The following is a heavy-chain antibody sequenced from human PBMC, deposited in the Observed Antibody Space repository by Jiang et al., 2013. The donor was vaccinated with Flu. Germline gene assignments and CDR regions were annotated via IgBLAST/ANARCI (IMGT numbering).Heavy chain of an antibody. CDR2: IYYSGNT. CDR1: GGSVSSSNYF. Sequence: GLVKPSETLSLTCTASGGSVSSSNYFWGWIRQPPGKGLEWIGSIYYSGNTYYNPSLKSRVTISVDTSKNQFSLKLTSVTAADTAVYFCARLDYGDGYYYYGMDVWGQGTTVTVSS. J-gene: IGHJ6*02. V-gene: IGHV4-39*01. CDR3: ARLDYGDGYYYYGMDV. D-gene: IGHD4-17*01.